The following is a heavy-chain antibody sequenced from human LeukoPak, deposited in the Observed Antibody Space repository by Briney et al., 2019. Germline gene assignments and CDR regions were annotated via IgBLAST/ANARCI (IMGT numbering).Heavy chain of an antibody. CDR1: DDSITIYY. J-gene: IGHJ6*04. Sequence: SETLSLTCTVSDDSITIYYWSWIRQPPGKGLEWIGYIDHTGITNYNPSLNSRVTISRDTSKNHFSLELSSATAADTAVYYCVRTTTVTGKMDVWGKGTTVTISS. CDR3: VRTTTVTGKMDV. V-gene: IGHV4-59*01. CDR2: IDHTGIT. D-gene: IGHD4-17*01.